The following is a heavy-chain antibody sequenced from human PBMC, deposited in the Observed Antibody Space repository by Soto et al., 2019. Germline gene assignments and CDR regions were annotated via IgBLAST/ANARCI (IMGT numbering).Heavy chain of an antibody. J-gene: IGHJ4*02. CDR3: ARGPSDAAAAY. CDR1: GGTFSSYT. D-gene: IGHD6-13*01. CDR2: IIPILGIA. Sequence: QVQLVQSGAEVKKPGSSVKVSCKASGGTFSSYTISWVRQAPGQGLEWMGRIIPILGIANYAQKFQGRVTITADKSTSTAYMDLSSLRSEDTAVFYCARGPSDAAAAYWGQGTLVTVSS. V-gene: IGHV1-69*02.